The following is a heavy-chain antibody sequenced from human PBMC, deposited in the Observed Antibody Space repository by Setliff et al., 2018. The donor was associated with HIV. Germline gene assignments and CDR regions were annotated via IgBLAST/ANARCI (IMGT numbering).Heavy chain of an antibody. V-gene: IGHV3-23*01. Sequence: GGSLRLSCEVSGFTFSTYAMAWVRQAPGKGLEWVSGVSDSGGFTNYVDSVKGRFTISRDNSKSTLYLQMNTLRAEDTAIYYCAREGWPSQYDAFDMWGQGTTVTVSS. D-gene: IGHD2-15*01. CDR2: VSDSGGFT. CDR3: AREGWPSQYDAFDM. J-gene: IGHJ3*02. CDR1: GFTFSTYA.